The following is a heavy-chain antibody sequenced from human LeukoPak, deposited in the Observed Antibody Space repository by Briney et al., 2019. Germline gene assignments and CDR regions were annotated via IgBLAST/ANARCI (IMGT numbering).Heavy chain of an antibody. CDR2: INPNSGGT. D-gene: IGHD2-2*01. CDR1: GYTFTGYY. CDR3: ASTGIPAALYYYGMDV. J-gene: IGHJ6*02. Sequence: ASVKVSCKASGYTFTGYYMHWVRQAPGQGLEWMGWINPNSGGTNYAQKSQGRVTMTRDTSISTAYMELSRLRSDDTAVYYCASTGIPAALYYYGMDVWGQGTTVTVSS. V-gene: IGHV1-2*02.